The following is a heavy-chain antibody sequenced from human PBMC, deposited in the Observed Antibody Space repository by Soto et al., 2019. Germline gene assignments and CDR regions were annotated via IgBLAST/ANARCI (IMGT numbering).Heavy chain of an antibody. V-gene: IGHV4-59*03. Sequence: SETLSLTCIVSGGSITSYHWSCIRQFPGKGLDWISCTSYTGNTNYNRSLQSRVAISMDTSKNQLSLKLACMTASYTALYSCGLAIPAGFTHSFDHSGQGTVVTVSP. CDR3: GLAIPAGFTHSFDH. D-gene: IGHD2-15*01. J-gene: IGHJ1*01. CDR2: TSYTGNT. CDR1: GGSITSYH.